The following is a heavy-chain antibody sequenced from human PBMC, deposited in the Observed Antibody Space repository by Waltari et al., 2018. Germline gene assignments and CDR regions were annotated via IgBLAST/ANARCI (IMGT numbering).Heavy chain of an antibody. CDR1: GFPFSSNW. J-gene: IGHJ4*02. Sequence: EVQLVDSGGGLVQPGGSLRLSCSAPGFPFSSNWMSWVRKSPGRGLEWLANIKPDGSQQYYVDSVRGRFSISRDNAKNSLYLQLNSLRAEDTAIYYCARDFNWGWDFWGQGTLVTVSS. V-gene: IGHV3-7*03. CDR3: ARDFNWGWDF. CDR2: IKPDGSQQ. D-gene: IGHD7-27*01.